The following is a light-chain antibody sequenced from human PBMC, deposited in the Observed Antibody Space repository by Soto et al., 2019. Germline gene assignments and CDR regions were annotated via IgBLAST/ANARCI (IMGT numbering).Light chain of an antibody. CDR2: DAF. J-gene: IGKJ4*01. CDR1: QSVGSS. V-gene: IGKV3-11*01. Sequence: EIVLTQSPAILSLSPGERATLSCRASQSVGSSLVWYQQKPGQAPRLLMFDAFTRATGIPARFIGSGSGTDFTLSISGLDPEDVAVYYCQQRSNWPLTFGGGTEVEI. CDR3: QQRSNWPLT.